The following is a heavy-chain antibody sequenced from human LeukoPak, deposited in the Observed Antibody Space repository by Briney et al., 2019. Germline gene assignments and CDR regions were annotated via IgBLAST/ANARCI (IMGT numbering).Heavy chain of an antibody. Sequence: ASVKVSCKASGYTFTSYGISWVRQAPGQGLEWMGWISAYNGNTNYAQKLQGRVTMTTDTSTSTAYMELRSLRSDDTTVYYCARARCSSTSCYRTFHWFDPWGQGTLVTVSS. D-gene: IGHD2-2*01. CDR1: GYTFTSYG. CDR3: ARARCSSTSCYRTFHWFDP. V-gene: IGHV1-18*01. CDR2: ISAYNGNT. J-gene: IGHJ5*02.